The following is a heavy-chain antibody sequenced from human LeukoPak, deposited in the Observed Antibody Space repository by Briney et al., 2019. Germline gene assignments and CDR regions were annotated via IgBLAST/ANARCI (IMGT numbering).Heavy chain of an antibody. D-gene: IGHD2-15*01. Sequence: PSETLSLTCTVSGGSISSYYWSWIRQPPGKGLEWIGYIYYSGSTNYNPSLKSRVTISVDTPKNQFSLRLSSVTAADTALYYCARYCSGGSCYLEGFDPWGQGTLVTVSS. V-gene: IGHV4-59*08. CDR1: GGSISSYY. CDR3: ARYCSGGSCYLEGFDP. CDR2: IYYSGST. J-gene: IGHJ5*02.